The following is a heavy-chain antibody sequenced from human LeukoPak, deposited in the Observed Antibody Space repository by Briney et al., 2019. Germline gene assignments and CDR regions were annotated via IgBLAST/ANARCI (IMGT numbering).Heavy chain of an antibody. J-gene: IGHJ3*02. V-gene: IGHV4-59*01. D-gene: IGHD2-15*01. CDR3: ARLLVSVVWDAFDI. Sequence: SETLSLTCTVSGGSISSYYWSWIRQPPGKGLKWIGYIYYSGSTNYNPSLKSRVTISVDTSKNQFSLKLSSVIAADTAVYYCARLLVSVVWDAFDIWGQGTMVTVSS. CDR1: GGSISSYY. CDR2: IYYSGST.